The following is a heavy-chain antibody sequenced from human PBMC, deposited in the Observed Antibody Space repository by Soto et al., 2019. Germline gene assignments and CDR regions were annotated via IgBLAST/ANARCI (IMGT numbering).Heavy chain of an antibody. CDR1: GFTFSGSA. CDR3: METLTLMDV. CDR2: IGTEARSYAT. V-gene: IGHV3-73*01. J-gene: IGHJ6*02. D-gene: IGHD3-9*01. Sequence: EVQLVESGGGLVQPGGSLKLSCTASGFTFSGSAIHWVRQAPGKGLEWVAYIGTEARSYATEYAASVRGRFTISRDDSKNTAYLQMTSPKTEDTAVYYCMETLTLMDVWGQGTTVIVSS.